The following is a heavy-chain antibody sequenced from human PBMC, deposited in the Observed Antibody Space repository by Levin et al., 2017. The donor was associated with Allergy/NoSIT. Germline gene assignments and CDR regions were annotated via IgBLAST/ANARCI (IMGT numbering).Heavy chain of an antibody. Sequence: VASVKVSCKASGYTFSNFFVHWVRQAPGQVLQWMAKLNPSNGDTFYAPNFQGRVTMTRDTSTGTVYLELRSLRYEDTAMYYCARDILPKMRAMAALEWGQGTLVTVSS. V-gene: IGHV1-46*01. CDR1: GYTFSNFF. J-gene: IGHJ4*02. CDR2: LNPSNGDT. CDR3: ARDILPKMRAMAALE. D-gene: IGHD6-19*01.